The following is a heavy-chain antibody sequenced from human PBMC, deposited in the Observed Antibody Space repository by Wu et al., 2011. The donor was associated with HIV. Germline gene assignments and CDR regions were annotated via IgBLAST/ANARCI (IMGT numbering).Heavy chain of an antibody. V-gene: IGHV1-69*06. D-gene: IGHD3-22*01. CDR1: GGSFSSYA. J-gene: IGHJ4*02. CDR2: FIPMFATT. Sequence: VQLXQSGAEVKKPGSSLKVSCKASGGSFSSYAISWVRQAPGQGLEWMGIFIPMFATTYYAPKFQGGVRITADKSTSTVYMELSSLRSDDTAVYYCARVRFPQWFVFDYWGQGTLVTVSS. CDR3: ARVRFPQWFVFDY.